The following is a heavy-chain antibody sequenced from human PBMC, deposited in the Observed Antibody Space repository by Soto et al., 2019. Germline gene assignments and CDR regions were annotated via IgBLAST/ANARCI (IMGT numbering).Heavy chain of an antibody. CDR2: SYSSGNT. D-gene: IGHD2-8*01. V-gene: IGHV4-4*07. CDR3: ARDGVGLNGMDV. Sequence: SETLSLTCTVSGASVTSYYWSCLRQPAGKGLDGIGRSYSSGNTDYKPSLKSRVTLSLDKSQNQVSLKLSSVTAADSGTYYCARDGVGLNGMDVWGQGTTVT. CDR1: GASVTSYY. J-gene: IGHJ6*02.